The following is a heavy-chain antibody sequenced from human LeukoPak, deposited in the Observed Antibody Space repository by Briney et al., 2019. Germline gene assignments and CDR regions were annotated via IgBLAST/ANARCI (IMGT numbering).Heavy chain of an antibody. V-gene: IGHV4-59*01. Sequence: PSETLSLACTVSGGSISSYYWSWIRQPPGKGLEWIGYIYYSGSTNYNPSLKSRVTISVDTSKNQFSLKLSSVTAADTAVYYCARDPRDGYNIEGAFDIWGQGTMVTVSS. CDR3: ARDPRDGYNIEGAFDI. D-gene: IGHD5-24*01. J-gene: IGHJ3*02. CDR1: GGSISSYY. CDR2: IYYSGST.